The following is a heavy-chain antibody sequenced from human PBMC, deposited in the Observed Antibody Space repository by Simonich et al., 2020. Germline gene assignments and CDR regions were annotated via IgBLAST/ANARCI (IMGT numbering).Heavy chain of an antibody. CDR3: ATGFEYSSSSWAFDI. D-gene: IGHD6-6*01. V-gene: IGHV1-69-2*01. Sequence: EVQLVQSGAEVKKPGATGKISCKVSGSTFPDYYMHWVQQAPGKGLKWMGFVYPDDGETIYAEKFQGSGTITADTSTDTAYMERSSLRSEDTAVYYCATGFEYSSSSWAFDIWGQGTMVTVSS. CDR1: GSTFPDYY. J-gene: IGHJ3*02. CDR2: VYPDDGET.